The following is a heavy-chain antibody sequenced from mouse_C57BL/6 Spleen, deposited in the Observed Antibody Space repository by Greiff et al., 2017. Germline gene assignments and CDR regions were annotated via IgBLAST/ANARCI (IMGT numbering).Heavy chain of an antibody. CDR1: GYTFTSSW. Sequence: LVESGAELVKPGASVKLSCKASGYTFTSSWMHWVKQRPGRGLEWIGRIDPNRGGTKYNEKFKSKATLTVDKSSRTAYMQLSSLTSETSAVYYCARSGGSRPPWYFDVWGTGTTVTVSS. CDR3: ARSGGSRPPWYFDV. CDR2: IDPNRGGT. D-gene: IGHD1-1*01. J-gene: IGHJ1*03. V-gene: IGHV1-72*01.